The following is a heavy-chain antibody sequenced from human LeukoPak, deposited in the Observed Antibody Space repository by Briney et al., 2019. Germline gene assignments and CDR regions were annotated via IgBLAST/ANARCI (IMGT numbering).Heavy chain of an antibody. CDR2: INHSGST. D-gene: IGHD2-2*01. CDR3: ARGDIVVVPAAKMFYYGMDV. J-gene: IGHJ6*04. Sequence: SETLSLTCAVYGGSFSGYYWSWIRQPPGKGLEWIGEINHSGSTNYNPSLNSRVTISVDTSKNQSSLKLSSVTAADTAVYYCARGDIVVVPAAKMFYYGMDVWGKGTTVTVSS. CDR1: GGSFSGYY. V-gene: IGHV4-34*01.